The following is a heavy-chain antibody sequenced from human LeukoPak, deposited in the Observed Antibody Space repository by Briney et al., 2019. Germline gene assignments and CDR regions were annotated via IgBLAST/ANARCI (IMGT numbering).Heavy chain of an antibody. D-gene: IGHD6-6*01. CDR1: GGSISSYY. V-gene: IGHV4-59*01. CDR3: ARIPGSSLGAEYFQH. CDR2: IYYSGST. J-gene: IGHJ1*01. Sequence: SETLSLTCTVSGGSISSYYWSWIRQPPGKGLEWIGYIYYSGSTNYNPSLKSRVTISVDTSKNQFSLKLSSVTAADTAVYYCARIPGSSLGAEYFQHWGQGTLVTVSS.